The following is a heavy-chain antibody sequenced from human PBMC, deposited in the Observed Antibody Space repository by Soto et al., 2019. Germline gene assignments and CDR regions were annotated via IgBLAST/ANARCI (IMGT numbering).Heavy chain of an antibody. D-gene: IGHD2-2*01. CDR1: GYTFTGYY. V-gene: IGHV1-2*04. J-gene: IGHJ6*02. Sequence: ASVRVSCKASGYTFTGYYMHWVRQAPGQGLEWMGWINPNSGGTNYAQKFQGWVTMTRDTSISTAYMELSRLRSDDTAVYYCARERVVVVPAARHYYYYYGMDVWGQGTTVTVSS. CDR3: ARERVVVVPAARHYYYYYGMDV. CDR2: INPNSGGT.